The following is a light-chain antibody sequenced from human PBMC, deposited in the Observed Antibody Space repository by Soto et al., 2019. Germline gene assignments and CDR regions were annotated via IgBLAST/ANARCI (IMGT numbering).Light chain of an antibody. CDR1: FSNIGSNT. CDR2: RNN. V-gene: IGLV1-44*01. CDR3: AAGDDSLNGVV. J-gene: IGLJ2*01. Sequence: QSVLTQSPSASGTPGQRGTISCSGSFSNIGSNTVNWYEQLPGTSPKLRIYRNNQRPSGVPDRISGTKSGTSASLAIRGLQSDDEADYYCAAGDDSLNGVVFGGGTKLPVL.